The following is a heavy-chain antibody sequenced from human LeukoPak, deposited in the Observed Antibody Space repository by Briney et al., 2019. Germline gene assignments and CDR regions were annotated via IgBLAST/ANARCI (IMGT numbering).Heavy chain of an antibody. Sequence: PSETLSLTCAVYGESLNSYYWSWVRQPPGEGLEWIGEIYESGTTKYNSSLKSRVAISMVPSKQQFSLRLSSVTAADTAVYYCARHEPGLRYYDSSGYYPFDYWGQGTLVTVSS. D-gene: IGHD3-22*01. CDR3: ARHEPGLRYYDSSGYYPFDY. J-gene: IGHJ4*02. CDR1: GESLNSYY. CDR2: IYESGTT. V-gene: IGHV4-34*01.